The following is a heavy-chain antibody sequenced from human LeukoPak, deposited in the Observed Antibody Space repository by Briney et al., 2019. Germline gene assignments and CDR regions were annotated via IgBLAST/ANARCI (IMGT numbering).Heavy chain of an antibody. CDR3: ARNRYCSSTSCLGDAFDI. V-gene: IGHV3-48*04. CDR1: GFTFSSYS. CDR2: ISSSSSTI. J-gene: IGHJ3*02. D-gene: IGHD2-2*01. Sequence: GGSLRLSCAASGFTFSSYSMNWVRQAPGKGLEWVSYISSSSSTIYYADSVKGRFTISRDNAKNSLYLQMNSLRAEDTAVYYCARNRYCSSTSCLGDAFDIWGQGTMVTVSS.